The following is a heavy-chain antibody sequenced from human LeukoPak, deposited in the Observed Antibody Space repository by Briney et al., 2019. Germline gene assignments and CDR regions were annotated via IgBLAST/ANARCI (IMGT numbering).Heavy chain of an antibody. CDR1: GLTFTNYR. V-gene: IGHV3-74*01. D-gene: IGHD6-25*01. J-gene: IGHJ4*02. Sequence: GGSLRLFCAVSGLTFTNYRMHWVRQVPGKGLVWVSRINSAGSITNYTDSVRGRFTISRDNAKNTLFLQMNSLRADDSAVYYCATQRGGYWGQGTRVIVSS. CDR3: ATQRGGY. CDR2: INSAGSIT.